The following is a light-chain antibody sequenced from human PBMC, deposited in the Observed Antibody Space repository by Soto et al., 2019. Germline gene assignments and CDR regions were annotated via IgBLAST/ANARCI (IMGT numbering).Light chain of an antibody. CDR1: RSLVYSDGNTS. V-gene: IGKV2-30*01. CDR3: QQYTDWPIT. Sequence: DVVMTQTRLSLSVAPGQPASISCRCSRSLVYSDGNTSLNWFQQRPGQSPRRLIYRVSNRDSGAPDRFSGSGSGTDFTLTITSLQSDDFAVYFCQQYTDWPITVGQGTRLEIK. CDR2: RVS. J-gene: IGKJ5*01.